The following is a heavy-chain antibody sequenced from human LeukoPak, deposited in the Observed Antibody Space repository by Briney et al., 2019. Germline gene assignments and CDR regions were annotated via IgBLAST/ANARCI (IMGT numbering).Heavy chain of an antibody. D-gene: IGHD3-22*01. CDR3: ARQGYPYDSSGYYFDY. V-gene: IGHV1-69*13. CDR1: GGTFSSYA. Sequence: ASVKVSCKASGGTFSSYAISWVRQAPGQGLEWMGGIIPIFGTANYAQKFQGRVTITADESTSTAYTELSSLRSEDTAVYYCARQGYPYDSSGYYFDYWGQGTLVTVSS. J-gene: IGHJ4*02. CDR2: IIPIFGTA.